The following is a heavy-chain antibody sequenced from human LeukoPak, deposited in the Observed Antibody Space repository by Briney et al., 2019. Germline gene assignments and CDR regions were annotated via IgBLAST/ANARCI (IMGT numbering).Heavy chain of an antibody. D-gene: IGHD3-3*01. CDR1: GFTFSDYY. J-gene: IGHJ6*03. CDR3: ARGLGYDFWSGYYFHYYYYYMDV. V-gene: IGHV3-11*04. Sequence: GGSLRLSCAASGFTFSDYYMSWIRQAPGKGLEWVSYISSSGSTIYYADSVKGRFTISRDNAKNSLYLQMNSLRAEDTAVYYCARGLGYDFWSGYYFHYYYYYMDVWGKGTTVTASS. CDR2: ISSSGSTI.